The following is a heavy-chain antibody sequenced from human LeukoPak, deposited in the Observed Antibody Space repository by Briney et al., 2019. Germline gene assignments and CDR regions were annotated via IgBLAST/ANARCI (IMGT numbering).Heavy chain of an antibody. CDR1: GFIFSDYG. CDR3: AKDANFRVPGED. D-gene: IGHD3-10*01. CDR2: IRYDASNK. Sequence: GGSLRLSCAASGFIFSDYGMHWVRQAPGKGLDWVTFIRYDASNKYYADSMKGRFTISRDNSKNTLYLQMNSLRVDDTAVYYCAKDANFRVPGEDWGQGILVTVSS. J-gene: IGHJ4*02. V-gene: IGHV3-30*02.